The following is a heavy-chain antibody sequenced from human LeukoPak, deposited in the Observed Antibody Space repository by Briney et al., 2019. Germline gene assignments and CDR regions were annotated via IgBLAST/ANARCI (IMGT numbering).Heavy chain of an antibody. CDR3: ARDQGGFDY. Sequence: ASVKVSCKASGYTFTSNYIHWVRQAPGQGLEWMGMICPRDGSTSYAQKFQGRVAVTRDTSSSTVHMDLSALRSEDTAVYYCARDQGGFDYWGQGTLVTVSS. J-gene: IGHJ4*02. CDR2: ICPRDGST. CDR1: GYTFTSNY. V-gene: IGHV1-46*01.